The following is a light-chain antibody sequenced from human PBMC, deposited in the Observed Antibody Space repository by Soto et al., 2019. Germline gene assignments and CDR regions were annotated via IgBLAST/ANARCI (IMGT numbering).Light chain of an antibody. CDR3: QQSFTTPLT. J-gene: IGKJ4*01. CDR1: QSVSSSY. V-gene: IGKV3-20*01. Sequence: EIVLTQSPGTLSLSPGERATLSCRSSQSVSSSYLAWYQQKPGQAPRLLIYGASSRATGIPDRFSGSGSGTDFNLTINSLQPEDVATYFCQQSFTTPLTFGGGTKVDIK. CDR2: GAS.